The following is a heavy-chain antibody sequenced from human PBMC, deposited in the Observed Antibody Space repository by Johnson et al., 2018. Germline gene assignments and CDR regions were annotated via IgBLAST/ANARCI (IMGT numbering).Heavy chain of an antibody. Sequence: VQLQESGGGVVQPGGSLRLSCAASGFTISSYAMSWVRQAPGKGLEWVSVISSSGAFRYYADSVKGRFTISRDISKNTLYLQMNSLRAEDTAVYYCAKGYEVATIKRPKDYWGQGTLVTVSS. CDR1: GFTISSYA. D-gene: IGHD5-24*01. J-gene: IGHJ4*02. CDR3: AKGYEVATIKRPKDY. CDR2: ISSSGAFR. V-gene: IGHV3-23*01.